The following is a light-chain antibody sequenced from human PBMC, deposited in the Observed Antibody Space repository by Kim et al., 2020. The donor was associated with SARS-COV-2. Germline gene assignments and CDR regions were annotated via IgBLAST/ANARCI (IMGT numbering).Light chain of an antibody. CDR3: QSYDSSLSGWM. V-gene: IGLV1-40*01. Sequence: GVTISCTGSSSNTGAGYDVHWYQQLPGTAPKLLIYGNSNRPSGVPDRFSGSKSGTSASLAITGLQAEDEADYYCQSYDSSLSGWMFGGGTQLTVL. J-gene: IGLJ3*02. CDR1: SSNTGAGYD. CDR2: GNS.